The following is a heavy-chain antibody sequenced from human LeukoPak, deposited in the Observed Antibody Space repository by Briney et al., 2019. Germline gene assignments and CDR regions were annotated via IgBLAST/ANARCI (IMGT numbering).Heavy chain of an antibody. J-gene: IGHJ3*02. Sequence: SETLSLTCTVSGGSISSYYWSWIRQSAGKGLEWIGRIYNSGSTNYNPSLKSRVTMSVDTSKNQFSLKLSSVTAADTAVYYCARGPDSHMSTGYYTSGAFDMWGQGTMVTVSS. CDR3: ARGPDSHMSTGYYTSGAFDM. CDR2: IYNSGST. D-gene: IGHD3-9*01. V-gene: IGHV4-4*07. CDR1: GGSISSYY.